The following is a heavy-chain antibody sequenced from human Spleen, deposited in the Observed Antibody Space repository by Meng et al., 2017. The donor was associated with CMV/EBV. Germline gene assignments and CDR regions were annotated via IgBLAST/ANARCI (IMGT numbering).Heavy chain of an antibody. CDR3: AKDLPGYNPGGY. CDR1: GFTFRSFG. D-gene: IGHD1-14*01. Sequence: GESLKISCAASGFTFRSFGMHWVRQAPGKGLYWVAFIRFDGSDNYHADSVKGRFTISRDNSKNSLYLQMNSLRPEDTAMYYCAKDLPGYNPGGYWGQGTLVTVSS. J-gene: IGHJ4*02. V-gene: IGHV3-30*02. CDR2: IRFDGSDN.